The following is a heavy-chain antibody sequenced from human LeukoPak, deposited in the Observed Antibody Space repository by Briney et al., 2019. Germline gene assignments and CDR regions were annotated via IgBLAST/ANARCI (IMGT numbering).Heavy chain of an antibody. J-gene: IGHJ6*03. CDR1: GYTFTSYG. Sequence: ASVKVSRKASGYTFTSYGISWVRQAPGQGLEWMGWISAYNGNTNYAQKLQGRVTMTTDTSTSTAYMELRSLRSDDTVVYYCARSHFFDYSNYYYYYMDVWGKGTTVTVSS. V-gene: IGHV1-18*01. CDR3: ARSHFFDYSNYYYYYMDV. D-gene: IGHD4-11*01. CDR2: ISAYNGNT.